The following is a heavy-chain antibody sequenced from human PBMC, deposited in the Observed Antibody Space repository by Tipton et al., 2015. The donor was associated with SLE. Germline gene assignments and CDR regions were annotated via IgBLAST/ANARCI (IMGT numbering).Heavy chain of an antibody. CDR3: ARASPGVWCFDL. Sequence: LRLSCTVSGYSISSGYYWGWIRQPPGKGLEWIGSVYHSGTTYYKPSLKSRLIISVDTSKNQFSLKLSSVTAADTAVYYCARASPGVWCFDLWGRGSLVTVSS. D-gene: IGHD2-8*01. J-gene: IGHJ2*01. CDR2: VYHSGTT. V-gene: IGHV4-38-2*02. CDR1: GYSISSGYY.